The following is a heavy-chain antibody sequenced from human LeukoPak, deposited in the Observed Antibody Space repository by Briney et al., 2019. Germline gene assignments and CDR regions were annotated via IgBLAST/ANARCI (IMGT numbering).Heavy chain of an antibody. CDR1: GYTFTSYA. CDR2: INAGNGNT. V-gene: IGHV1-3*01. Sequence: PGASVKVSCKASGYTFTSYAMHWVRQAPGQRLEWMGWINAGNGNTKYSQKFQGRVTITRDTSASTAYMELSSLRSEGTAVYYCARAGDYGDYDWFDPWGQGTLVTVSS. CDR3: ARAGDYGDYDWFDP. D-gene: IGHD4-17*01. J-gene: IGHJ5*02.